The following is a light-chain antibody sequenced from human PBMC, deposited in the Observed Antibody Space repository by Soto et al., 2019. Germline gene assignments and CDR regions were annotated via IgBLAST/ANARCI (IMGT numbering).Light chain of an antibody. CDR2: QVI. Sequence: QSALTQPASVSGSPGQSIIISCSESSNDIGSCNCVSWYQQHPGKAPKNVIYQVINRPSGVSHRFSASKSGNTASLTISGLQAEDEDDYYCCSYGGYFWVFGGGTKLTV. V-gene: IGLV2-14*01. CDR3: CSYGGYFWV. J-gene: IGLJ3*02. CDR1: SNDIGSCNC.